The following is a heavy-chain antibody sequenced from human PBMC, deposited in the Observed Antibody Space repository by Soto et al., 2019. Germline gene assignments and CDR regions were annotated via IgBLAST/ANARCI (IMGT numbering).Heavy chain of an antibody. V-gene: IGHV1-18*01. Sequence: QVQLVQSGAEVKKPGASVKVSCEASGYTFTSYGISWVRQAPGQGLEWMGWISAYNGNTNYAQKLQGRVTMTTDTSTSTAYMELRSLRSDDTAVYYCAREERYCTNGVCYMGAFDIWGQGTMVTVSS. CDR2: ISAYNGNT. CDR3: AREERYCTNGVCYMGAFDI. J-gene: IGHJ3*02. D-gene: IGHD2-8*01. CDR1: GYTFTSYG.